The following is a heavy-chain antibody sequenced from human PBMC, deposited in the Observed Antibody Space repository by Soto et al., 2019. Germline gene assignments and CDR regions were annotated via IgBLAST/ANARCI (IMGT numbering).Heavy chain of an antibody. Sequence: SETPSLTCAVSGYSISSGYYWGRLRQPPGKGLEWIGSIYHVGSTYYNPSLNSRVTLSIDMTNNHVSLILNSVTAADTAVYYFARVGPWVPYYYDSSPYTFENCSEPWGKETLVIFSS. CDR2: IYHVGST. CDR3: ARVGPWVPYYYDSSPYTFENCSEP. V-gene: IGHV4-38-2*01. J-gene: IGHJ5*02. D-gene: IGHD3-22*01. CDR1: GYSISSGYY.